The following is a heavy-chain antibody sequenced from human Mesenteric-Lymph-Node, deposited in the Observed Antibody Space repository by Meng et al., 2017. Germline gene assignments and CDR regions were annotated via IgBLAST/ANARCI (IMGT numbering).Heavy chain of an antibody. J-gene: IGHJ4*02. CDR1: GYTFTDYY. Sequence: VQLVQSGAEGKKPGATVKISCKVSGYTFTDYYMHWVQQAPGKGLEWMGGIIPIFGTANYAQKFQGRVTITADESTSTAYMELSSLRSEDTAVYYCARDRNYDSSGPFDYWGQGTLVTVSS. CDR2: IIPIFGTA. D-gene: IGHD3-22*01. V-gene: IGHV1-69*13. CDR3: ARDRNYDSSGPFDY.